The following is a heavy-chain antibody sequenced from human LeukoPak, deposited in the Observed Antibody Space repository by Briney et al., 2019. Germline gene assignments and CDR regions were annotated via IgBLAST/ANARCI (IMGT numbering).Heavy chain of an antibody. CDR2: ISSGSSYI. CDR3: ARDWGHCSRTSCYNDY. J-gene: IGHJ4*02. D-gene: IGHD2-2*01. CDR1: GFTFSSYS. V-gene: IGHV3-21*01. Sequence: GGSLRLSCAASGFTFSSYSMNWVRQAPGKGLEWVSSISSGSSYIYYADSVKGRFTISRDNAKNSLYLQMNSLRAEDTAVYYCARDWGHCSRTSCYNDYWGQGTLVTVSS.